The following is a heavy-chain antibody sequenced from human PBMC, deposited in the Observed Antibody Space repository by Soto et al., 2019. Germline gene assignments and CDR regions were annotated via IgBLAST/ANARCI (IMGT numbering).Heavy chain of an antibody. CDR2: IYYSGLT. CDR1: NDSVLTSIYY. CDR3: ARNWNLALVPAAYFDS. D-gene: IGHD2-2*01. Sequence: PSETLSLTCTVSNDSVLTSIYYWAWPRQPPGKGLEWIATIYYSGLTYYNPSLQSRVTISIDTSKNQFSLSLRSVTAADTAVYYCARNWNLALVPAAYFDSWGQGTLVTVSS. V-gene: IGHV4-39*01. J-gene: IGHJ4*02.